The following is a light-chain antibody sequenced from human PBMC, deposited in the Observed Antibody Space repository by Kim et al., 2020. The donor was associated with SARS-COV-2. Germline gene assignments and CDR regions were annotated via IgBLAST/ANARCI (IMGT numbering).Light chain of an antibody. Sequence: GKTVTISCTRNSCSIVTGYVQWDQKRPGSSPTTLIFENTRRPSGVPDRFSGSIDSSSNSASLTISGLKTEDEADYYCQSYDTAIVIIGGGTKVTVL. CDR1: SCSIVTGY. V-gene: IGLV6-57*01. CDR3: QSYDTAIVI. CDR2: ENT. J-gene: IGLJ2*01.